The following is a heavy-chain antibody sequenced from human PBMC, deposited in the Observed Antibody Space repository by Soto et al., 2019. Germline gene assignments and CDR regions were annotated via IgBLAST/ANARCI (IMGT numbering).Heavy chain of an antibody. CDR2: IAYHGSST. Sequence: ELQLVESGGGLVQRGGSLTLSCAVSGFSFSTYAMHWVRRAPGKGLEFVSVIAYHGSSTFYADSLKGRFTVSRDNSRNTLYLHMNNLRPEDSATYYCVKDRTPDWNYPGMDVWGQGTTVTVSS. CDR1: GFSFSTYA. J-gene: IGHJ6*02. CDR3: VKDRTPDWNYPGMDV. D-gene: IGHD1-7*01. V-gene: IGHV3-64D*08.